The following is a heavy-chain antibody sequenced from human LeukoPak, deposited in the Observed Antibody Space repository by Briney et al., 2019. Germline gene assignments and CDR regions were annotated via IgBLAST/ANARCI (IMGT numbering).Heavy chain of an antibody. J-gene: IGHJ4*02. Sequence: ASVKVSCKASGYTFTNYGISWVRQAPGQGLEWMGWISAYNGDTNYAQKLQGRVTMTTDTSPGTAHMELGSLRFDDTAVYYCAKDRAMVTRVFDYWGQGTLVTVSS. CDR2: ISAYNGDT. CDR1: GYTFTNYG. V-gene: IGHV1-18*01. D-gene: IGHD5-18*01. CDR3: AKDRAMVTRVFDY.